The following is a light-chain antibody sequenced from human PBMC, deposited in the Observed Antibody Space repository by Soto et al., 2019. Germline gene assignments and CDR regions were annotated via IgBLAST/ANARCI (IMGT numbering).Light chain of an antibody. J-gene: IGLJ2*01. CDR2: DVS. V-gene: IGLV2-14*03. Sequence: QSALTQPASVSGSPGQSITISCAGTSADIGAFNYVSWYQHHPGKAPKLLIYDVSDRPSGVSTRFSASKSANTASLTISGLQADDEGDYYCSSYSTTSALVFGGGTQLTV. CDR3: SSYSTTSALV. CDR1: SADIGAFNY.